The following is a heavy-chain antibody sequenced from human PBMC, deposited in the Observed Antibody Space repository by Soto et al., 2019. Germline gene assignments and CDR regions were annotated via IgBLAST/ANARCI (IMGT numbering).Heavy chain of an antibody. CDR2: IYYSGST. V-gene: IGHV4-31*03. D-gene: IGHD7-27*01. Sequence: SETLSLTCTGSGGSISGDGNYWSWIRQLPWRGLEWIGYIYYSGSTYYNPSLKSRVTISVDPSKNQFSLKLSSVTAADTAVYYCARGPSGDKVDYWGQGALVTVS. CDR1: GGSISGDGNY. J-gene: IGHJ4*02. CDR3: ARGPSGDKVDY.